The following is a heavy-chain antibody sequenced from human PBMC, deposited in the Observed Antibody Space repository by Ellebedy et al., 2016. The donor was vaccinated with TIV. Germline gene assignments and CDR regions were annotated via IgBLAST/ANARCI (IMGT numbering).Heavy chain of an antibody. CDR3: AKGGGDFWSGYSS. CDR2: ISGSGGST. J-gene: IGHJ3*01. V-gene: IGHV3-23*01. D-gene: IGHD3-3*01. Sequence: GESLKISCAASGFTFSSYAMSWVRQAPGKGLEWVSAISGSGGSTYYADSVKGRFTISRDNSKNTLYLQMNSLRAEDTAVYYCAKGGGDFWSGYSSWGQGTMVTVSS. CDR1: GFTFSSYA.